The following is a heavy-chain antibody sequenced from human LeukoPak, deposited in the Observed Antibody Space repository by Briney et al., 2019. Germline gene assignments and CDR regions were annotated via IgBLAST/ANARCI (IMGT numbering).Heavy chain of an antibody. CDR1: GFTFSTYG. CDR2: IWYDGRTQ. Sequence: GGSLRLFCAASGFTFSTYGMHWVRQAPGKGLEWVAVIWYDGRTQFYAESVKGRFAVSRDNSKNTLYLQMNSLRAEDTAVYHCARGEYYHESSGYPNYWGQGTLVTVSS. V-gene: IGHV3-33*01. D-gene: IGHD3-22*01. J-gene: IGHJ4*02. CDR3: ARGEYYHESSGYPNY.